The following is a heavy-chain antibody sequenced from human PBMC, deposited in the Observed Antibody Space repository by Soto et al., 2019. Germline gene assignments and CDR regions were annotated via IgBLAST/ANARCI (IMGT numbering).Heavy chain of an antibody. CDR1: GFTFTNYA. Sequence: QVQLVESGGGVVQPGRSLRLSCAASGFTFTNYAMHWVRQAPGKGLEWVAILSFDGSNEYYADSVKGRFTISRDNSKNTLYMKMNSRRAEDTAVYYCASESPSEVTATSYFDYWGQGTLVTVSS. D-gene: IGHD4-4*01. CDR2: LSFDGSNE. J-gene: IGHJ4*02. CDR3: ASESPSEVTATSYFDY. V-gene: IGHV3-30-3*01.